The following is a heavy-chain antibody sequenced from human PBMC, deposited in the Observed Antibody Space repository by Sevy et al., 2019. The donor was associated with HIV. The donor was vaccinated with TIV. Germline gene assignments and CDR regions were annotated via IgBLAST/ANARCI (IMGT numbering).Heavy chain of an antibody. Sequence: ASVKVSCKASGYTFTSYGISWVRQAPGQGLEWMGWISAYNGNTNYAQKLQGRVTMTTDTSTSTAYMELRSLRSDDTAVCYCARDGYCSGGSCYPNYYYGMDVWGQGTTVTVSS. V-gene: IGHV1-18*01. CDR3: ARDGYCSGGSCYPNYYYGMDV. J-gene: IGHJ6*02. CDR1: GYTFTSYG. D-gene: IGHD2-15*01. CDR2: ISAYNGNT.